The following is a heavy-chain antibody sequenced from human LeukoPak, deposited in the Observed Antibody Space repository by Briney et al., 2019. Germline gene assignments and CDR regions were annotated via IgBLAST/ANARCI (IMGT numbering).Heavy chain of an antibody. V-gene: IGHV4-31*03. J-gene: IGHJ6*02. Sequence: SETLSLTCTVSGGSISSGGYYWSWIRQHPGKGLEWIGYIYYSGSTYYNPSLKSRVTISVDTSKNQFSLKLSSVTAADTAVYYCARLGLSDYYYGMDVRGQGTTVTVSS. CDR1: GGSISSGGYY. D-gene: IGHD3-16*01. CDR2: IYYSGST. CDR3: ARLGLSDYYYGMDV.